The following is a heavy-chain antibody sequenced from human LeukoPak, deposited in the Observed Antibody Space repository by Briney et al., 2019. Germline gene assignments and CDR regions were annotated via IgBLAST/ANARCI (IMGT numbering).Heavy chain of an antibody. J-gene: IGHJ5*02. Sequence: GGSLRLSCAASGFTVTTNYMTWVRQAPGKGLEWVSHIYAGGETFYADSVKGRFSVSRDKSSNTLYLQMNSLSAEDTAFYYCARARVGTSGTKSNRWFDPWGQGILVTGAS. CDR3: ARARVGTSGTKSNRWFDP. CDR1: GFTVTTNY. V-gene: IGHV3-66*02. D-gene: IGHD1-1*01. CDR2: IYAGGET.